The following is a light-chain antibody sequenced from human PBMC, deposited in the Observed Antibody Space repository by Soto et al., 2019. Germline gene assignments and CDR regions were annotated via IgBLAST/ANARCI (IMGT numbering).Light chain of an antibody. Sequence: SSDVGGYNYVSWYQQHPGKAPKLMIYDVSNRPSGVSNRFSGSKSGNTASLTISGLQAEDEADYYCSSYTSSSLHVFGTGTKVTV. CDR3: SSYTSSSLHV. CDR1: SSDVGGYNY. CDR2: DVS. J-gene: IGLJ1*01. V-gene: IGLV2-14*03.